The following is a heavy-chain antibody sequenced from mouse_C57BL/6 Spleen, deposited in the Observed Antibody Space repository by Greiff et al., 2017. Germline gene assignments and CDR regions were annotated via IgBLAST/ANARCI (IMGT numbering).Heavy chain of an antibody. D-gene: IGHD2-12*01. Sequence: QVQLQQSGAELVMPGASVKLSCKASGYTFTSYWMHWVKQRPGQGLEWIGEIDPSDSYTNYNQKFKGKSTLTVDKSSSTAYMQLSSLTSEDSAVYYCARSALSYDYAMDYWGQGTSVTVSS. V-gene: IGHV1-69*01. CDR3: ARSALSYDYAMDY. J-gene: IGHJ4*01. CDR1: GYTFTSYW. CDR2: IDPSDSYT.